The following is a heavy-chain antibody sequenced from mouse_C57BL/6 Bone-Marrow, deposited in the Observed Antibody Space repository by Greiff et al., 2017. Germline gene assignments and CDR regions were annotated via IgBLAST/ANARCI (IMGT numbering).Heavy chain of an antibody. D-gene: IGHD4-1*01. CDR2: IDPANGNT. V-gene: IGHV14-3*01. J-gene: IGHJ3*01. CDR1: GCNIKNTY. CDR3: ARSMGREIAY. Sequence: VQLQQSVAELVRPGASVKLSCTASGCNIKNTYMHWVKQRPEQGLEWIGRIDPANGNTKYAAKFKGKATITADTSSNTAYLQHSSQTSDATAIYYCARSMGREIAYWGQGTLVTVSA.